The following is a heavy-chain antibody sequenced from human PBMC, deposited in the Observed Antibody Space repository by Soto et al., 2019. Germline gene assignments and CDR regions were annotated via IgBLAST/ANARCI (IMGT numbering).Heavy chain of an antibody. CDR2: IIPILDIP. D-gene: IGHD2-15*01. J-gene: IGHJ6*02. CDR1: GVTFSRYT. CDR3: ASHFTGGLVLGTSPPGGDNYGWDV. V-gene: IGHV1-69*02. Sequence: QVQLVQSGAEVKKPGSSVKVSCKASGVTFSRYTFTWVRQAPGQGLEWMGRIIPILDIPNYAQNFQGRVTITADNYTSTAYRELSAWTSADTSVYYCASHFTGGLVLGTSPPGGDNYGWDVWGQGTTVTVSS.